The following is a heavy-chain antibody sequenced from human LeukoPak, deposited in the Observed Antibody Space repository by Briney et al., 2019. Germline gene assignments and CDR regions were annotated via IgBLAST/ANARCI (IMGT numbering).Heavy chain of an antibody. CDR2: ISSSGSV. CDR3: ARIPLGYSGAYYFDY. V-gene: IGHV4-4*09. Sequence: SETLSLTCTVSRGSISGSIRSYYWSWLRQPPGKGLEWIGYISSSGSVNDNPSLRSRVTISVDTSKNQFFLNLSSVSAADTAVYDCARIPLGYSGAYYFDYWGQGTLDTVSP. J-gene: IGHJ4*02. D-gene: IGHD5-12*01. CDR1: RGSISGSIRSYY.